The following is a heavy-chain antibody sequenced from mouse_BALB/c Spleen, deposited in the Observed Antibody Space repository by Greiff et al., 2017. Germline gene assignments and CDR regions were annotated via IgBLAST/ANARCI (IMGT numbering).Heavy chain of an antibody. CDR1: GYTFTSYW. CDR2: INPSNGRT. CDR3: ARYPYGSIDY. D-gene: IGHD1-1*01. Sequence: VQLQQSGAELVKPGASVKLSCKASGYTFTSYWMHWVKQRPGQGLEWIGEINPSNGRTNYNEKFKSKATLTVDKSSSTAYMQLSILTSEDSAVYYCARYPYGSIDYWGQGTTLTVSS. V-gene: IGHV1S81*02. J-gene: IGHJ2*01.